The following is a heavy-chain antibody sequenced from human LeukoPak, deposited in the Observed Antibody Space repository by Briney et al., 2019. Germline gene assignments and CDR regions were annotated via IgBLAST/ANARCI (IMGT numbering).Heavy chain of an antibody. D-gene: IGHD1-26*01. V-gene: IGHV3-33*08. CDR3: ARIIVGATYPDY. J-gene: IGHJ4*02. Sequence: GGSLRLSCGASGFTFSSYGMHWVLQAPGQGLEWVAFIRYGGSNKYYAVSVRGRFTISRDNAKNSLYLQMNSLRAEDTAVYYCARIIVGATYPDYWGQGTLVTV. CDR2: IRYGGSNK. CDR1: GFTFSSYG.